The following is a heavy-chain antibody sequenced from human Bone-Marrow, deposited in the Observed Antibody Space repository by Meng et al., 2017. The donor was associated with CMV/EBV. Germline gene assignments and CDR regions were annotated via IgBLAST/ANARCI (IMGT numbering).Heavy chain of an antibody. Sequence: ASVKVSCKASGYTFTSYYMHWVRQAPGQGLEWMGIINPSGGSTSYAQKFQGRVTMTRDTSTSTVYMELSSLRSEDTAVYYCARVGSEGDYDYYYGMDVWGQGTTVTVSS. D-gene: IGHD6-25*01. CDR2: INPSGGST. CDR3: ARVGSEGDYDYYYGMDV. J-gene: IGHJ6*02. CDR1: GYTFTSYY. V-gene: IGHV1-46*01.